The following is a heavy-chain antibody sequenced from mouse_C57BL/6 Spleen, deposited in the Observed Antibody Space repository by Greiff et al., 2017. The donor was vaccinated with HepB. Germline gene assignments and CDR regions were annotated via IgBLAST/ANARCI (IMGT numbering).Heavy chain of an antibody. CDR3: ARDSTTVGEGYFDV. D-gene: IGHD1-1*01. Sequence: VQLQQSGPGLVQPSQSLSITCTVSGFSLTSYGVHWVRQSPGKGLEWLGVIWSGGSTDYNAAFISRLSISKDNSKSQVFFKMNSLQADDTAIYYCARDSTTVGEGYFDVWGTGTTVTVSS. J-gene: IGHJ1*03. V-gene: IGHV2-2*01. CDR1: GFSLTSYG. CDR2: IWSGGST.